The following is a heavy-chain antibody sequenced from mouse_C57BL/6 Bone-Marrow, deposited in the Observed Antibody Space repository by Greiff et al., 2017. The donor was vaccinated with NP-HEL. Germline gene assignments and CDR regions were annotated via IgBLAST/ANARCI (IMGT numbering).Heavy chain of an antibody. J-gene: IGHJ1*03. CDR1: GYTFTSYW. Sequence: QVQLKQPGAELVKPGASVKLSCKASGYTFTSYWMHWVKQRPGQGLEWIGMIHPNSGSTNYNEKFKSKATLTVDKSSSTAYMQLSSLTSEDSAVYYCARHYYGSSSWYFDVWGTGTTVTVSS. V-gene: IGHV1-64*01. CDR3: ARHYYGSSSWYFDV. CDR2: IHPNSGST. D-gene: IGHD1-1*01.